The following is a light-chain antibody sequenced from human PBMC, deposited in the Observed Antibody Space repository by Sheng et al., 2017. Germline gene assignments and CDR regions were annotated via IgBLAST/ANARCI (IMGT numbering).Light chain of an antibody. J-gene: IGKJ1*01. V-gene: IGKV2-30*02. CDR2: RAF. CDR1: QSLLHSDGNTY. Sequence: DVVLTQSPLSLPVTLGQPASISCRSSQSLLHSDGNTYLSWFHQRPGQSPRRLIYRAFNRDSGVPDRFSGGSATDFTLIISRVEAEDVGVYYCMQHAHWPPWTFGQGTKVEI. CDR3: MQHAHWPPWT.